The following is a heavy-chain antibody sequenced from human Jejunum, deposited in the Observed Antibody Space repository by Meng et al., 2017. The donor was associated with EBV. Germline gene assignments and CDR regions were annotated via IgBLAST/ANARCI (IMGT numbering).Heavy chain of an antibody. D-gene: IGHD2-15*01. CDR3: ARDSSLHCYGGSCYLDY. CDR2: INLNSGGT. CDR1: GYNFIGYY. J-gene: IGHJ4*02. V-gene: IGHV1-2*06. Sequence: LWESWAEVKKPGASVKVSCQASGYNFIGYYIHWVRQAPGQGLEWMGRINLNSGGTDSAQRFQGRVTMTRDTSTSTAYMELSRLGSGDTAVYYCARDSSLHCYGGSCYLDYWGQGTLVTVSS.